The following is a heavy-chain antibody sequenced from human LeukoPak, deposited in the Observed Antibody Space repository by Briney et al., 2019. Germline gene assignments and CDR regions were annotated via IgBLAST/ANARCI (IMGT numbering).Heavy chain of an antibody. CDR1: GYTFTGYY. CDR2: INPNSGGT. CDR3: ATDITMVRGVTYDAFDI. D-gene: IGHD3-10*01. Sequence: ASVKVSCKASGYTFTGYYMHWVRQAPGQGLEWMGWINPNSGGTNYAQKFQGWVTMTRDTSISTAYMELRSLRSDDTAVYYCATDITMVRGVTYDAFDIWGQGTMVTVSS. V-gene: IGHV1-2*04. J-gene: IGHJ3*02.